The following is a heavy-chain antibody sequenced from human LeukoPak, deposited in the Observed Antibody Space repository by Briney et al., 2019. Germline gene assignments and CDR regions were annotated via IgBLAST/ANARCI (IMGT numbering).Heavy chain of an antibody. CDR3: ARTRGPVAGYYYFDY. D-gene: IGHD6-19*01. J-gene: IGHJ4*02. CDR1: GYTFTGYY. CDR2: INPNSGGT. V-gene: IGHV1-2*06. Sequence: ASVKVSCKASGYTFTGYYMHWVRQAPGQGLEWKGRINPNSGGTNYAQKFQGRVTMTRDTSISTAYMELSRLRSDDTAVYYCARTRGPVAGYYYFDYRGQGTLVTVSS.